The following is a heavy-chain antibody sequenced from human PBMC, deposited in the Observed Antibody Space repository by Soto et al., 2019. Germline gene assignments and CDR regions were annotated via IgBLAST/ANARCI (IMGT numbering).Heavy chain of an antibody. J-gene: IGHJ4*02. Sequence: QITLKESGPPLVKPTQTLTLTCTFSGFSLSTSGVGVGWIRQPPGKALEWLALIYWDDDKRYSPSLKSRLTITKDTSKNQVVLTMTNMDPVDTATYYCAHRDTAMVVGGFDYWGQGTLVTVSS. V-gene: IGHV2-5*02. CDR3: AHRDTAMVVGGFDY. CDR1: GFSLSTSGVG. CDR2: IYWDDDK. D-gene: IGHD5-18*01.